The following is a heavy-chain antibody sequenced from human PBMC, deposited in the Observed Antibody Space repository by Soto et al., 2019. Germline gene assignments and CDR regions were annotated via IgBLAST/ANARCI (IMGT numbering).Heavy chain of an antibody. CDR3: ARETPHTYYYYYYMDV. J-gene: IGHJ6*03. Sequence: GGSLRLSCAASGFTFSSYAMSWVRQAPGKGLEWVSAISGSGGSTYYADSVKGRFTISRDNSKNTLYLQMNSLRAEDTAVYYCARETPHTYYYYYYMDVWGKGTTVTVSS. CDR2: ISGSGGST. CDR1: GFTFSSYA. V-gene: IGHV3-23*01.